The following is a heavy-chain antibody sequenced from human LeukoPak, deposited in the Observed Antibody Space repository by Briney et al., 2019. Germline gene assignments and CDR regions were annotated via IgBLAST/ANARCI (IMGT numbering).Heavy chain of an antibody. CDR3: ARADNYGSILDY. D-gene: IGHD3-10*01. J-gene: IGHJ4*02. V-gene: IGHV3-7*04. CDR1: VFNFINYW. Sequence: GGSLRLSSSASVFNFINYWMSSVRQSPGWGLEWVANIDQSGSREYYVDYVGGRVTVTRDNAKNSVYLQIDSLRAEDTAVYYCARADNYGSILDYWGRGTLVTVSS. CDR2: IDQSGSRE.